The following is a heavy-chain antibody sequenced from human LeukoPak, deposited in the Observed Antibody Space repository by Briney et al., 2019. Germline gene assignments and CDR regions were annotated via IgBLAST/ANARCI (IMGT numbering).Heavy chain of an antibody. CDR1: GFTFSSYA. CDR3: AKDPITMVRGVIDQVFDY. J-gene: IGHJ4*02. D-gene: IGHD3-10*01. Sequence: GGSLRLSCAASGFTFSSYAMSWVRQAPGKGLEWVSAISGSGGSTYYADSVKGRFTISRDNSKNTLYLQTNSLRAEDTAVYYCAKDPITMVRGVIDQVFDYWGQGTLVTVSS. V-gene: IGHV3-23*01. CDR2: ISGSGGST.